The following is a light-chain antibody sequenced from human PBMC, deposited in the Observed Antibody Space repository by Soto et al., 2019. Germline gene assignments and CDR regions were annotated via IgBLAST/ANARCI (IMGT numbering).Light chain of an antibody. V-gene: IGKV2-28*01. CDR1: QSLLHSNGNNY. CDR3: MQALQIPPT. Sequence: DLVMTQAPLSLPVTPGQPASISCRSSQSLLHSNGNNYVDWYLQRPGQSPHLLISLASNRASGVPGRFSGRGSGTDFTLHISSVEAEDVGVYYCMQALQIPPTFGQGTKVEIK. J-gene: IGKJ1*01. CDR2: LAS.